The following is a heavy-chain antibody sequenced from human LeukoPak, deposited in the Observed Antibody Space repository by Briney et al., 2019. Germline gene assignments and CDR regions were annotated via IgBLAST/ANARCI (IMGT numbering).Heavy chain of an antibody. Sequence: GGSLRLSCAASGFTLSSYAMSWVRQAPGKGLEWVSAISDTGNTYHADSVKGRFTISRDSSKNTLFLQMNRLRPEDAAVYYCARVRGIAAAGIYYFDYWGQGTLVTVSS. CDR3: ARVRGIAAAGIYYFDY. CDR2: ISDTGNT. V-gene: IGHV3-23*01. CDR1: GFTLSSYA. J-gene: IGHJ4*02. D-gene: IGHD6-13*01.